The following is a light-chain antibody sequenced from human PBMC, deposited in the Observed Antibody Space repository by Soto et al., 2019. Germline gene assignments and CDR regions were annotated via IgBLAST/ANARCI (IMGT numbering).Light chain of an antibody. CDR2: EVS. CDR3: CSYAGRINWV. Sequence: QSALTQPASVSGSPGQSITISCTGTSSDVGSYNLVSWFQQHPGEAPKLIIYEVSDRPSGVSNRFSGSKSGNTASLTISGLQGSDEADYYCCSYAGRINWVFGGGTKLPS. J-gene: IGLJ3*02. V-gene: IGLV2-23*02. CDR1: SSDVGSYNL.